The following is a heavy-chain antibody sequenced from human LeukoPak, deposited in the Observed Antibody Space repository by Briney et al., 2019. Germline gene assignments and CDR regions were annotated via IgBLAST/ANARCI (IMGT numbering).Heavy chain of an antibody. CDR3: AKDLSSGSRRAY. Sequence: GGSLRLSCAASGFTFSSYGMHWVRQAPGKGLEWVANIKKDGSEKNYVDSVKGRFTISRDNAKNSLYLQMNSLRAEDTGVYYCAKDLSSGSRRAYWGQGTLVTVSS. CDR1: GFTFSSYG. J-gene: IGHJ4*02. V-gene: IGHV3-7*01. D-gene: IGHD3-22*01. CDR2: IKKDGSEK.